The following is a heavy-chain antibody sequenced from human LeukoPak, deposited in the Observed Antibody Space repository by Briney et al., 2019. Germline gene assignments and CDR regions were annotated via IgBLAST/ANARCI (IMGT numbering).Heavy chain of an antibody. CDR1: GFTFSSYW. D-gene: IGHD2-2*01. CDR3: ASGCSSTSCPLTFDY. J-gene: IGHJ4*01. CDR2: IKQDGSEK. Sequence: GGALRLSCAASGFTFSSYWMSWVRQAPGKGLEWVANIKQDGSEKYYVDSVKGRFTISRDNAKNSLYLQMNSLRAEDTAVYYCASGCSSTSCPLTFDYWGQEPWSPSPQ. V-gene: IGHV3-7*01.